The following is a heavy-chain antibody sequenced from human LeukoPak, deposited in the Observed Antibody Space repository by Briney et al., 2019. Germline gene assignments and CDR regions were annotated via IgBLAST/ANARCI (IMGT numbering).Heavy chain of an antibody. J-gene: IGHJ4*02. CDR2: IRSKANSYAT. CDR3: TRRDLYSSGLDFDY. CDR1: GFTFSGSA. Sequence: GGSLRLSCAASGFTFSGSAMHWVRQASGKGLEWVGRIRSKANSYATAYAASVKGRFTISRDGSKNTAYLQMNSLKTEDTAVYYCTRRDLYSSGLDFDYWGQGTLVTVSS. D-gene: IGHD6-19*01. V-gene: IGHV3-73*01.